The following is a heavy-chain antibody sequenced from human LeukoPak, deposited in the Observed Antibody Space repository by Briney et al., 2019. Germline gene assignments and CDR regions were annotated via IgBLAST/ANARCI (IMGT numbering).Heavy chain of an antibody. J-gene: IGHJ5*02. CDR1: GYTFTSYY. V-gene: IGHV1-46*03. CDR3: ARDLGYYDSSGYSTHRYWFDP. Sequence: ASVKVSCKXSGYTFTSYYMHWVRQAPRQGLEWMGIINPSGGSTSYAQKFQGRVTMTRDTSTSTVYMELSSLRSEDTAVYYCARDLGYYDSSGYSTHRYWFDPWGQGTLVTVSS. D-gene: IGHD3-22*01. CDR2: INPSGGST.